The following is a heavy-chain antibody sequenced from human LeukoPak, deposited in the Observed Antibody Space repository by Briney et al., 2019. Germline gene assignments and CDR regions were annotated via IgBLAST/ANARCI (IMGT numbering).Heavy chain of an antibody. J-gene: IGHJ4*02. CDR1: GGSISSYY. Sequence: PSETLSLTCTVSGGSISSYYWSWIRQPPGKGLEWIGYIYYSGSTNYNPSLKSRVTISVDTSKSQFSLKLSSVTAADTAVYYCARVGYYYDSSGYYPFDYWGQGTLVTVSS. CDR2: IYYSGST. V-gene: IGHV4-59*01. D-gene: IGHD3-22*01. CDR3: ARVGYYYDSSGYYPFDY.